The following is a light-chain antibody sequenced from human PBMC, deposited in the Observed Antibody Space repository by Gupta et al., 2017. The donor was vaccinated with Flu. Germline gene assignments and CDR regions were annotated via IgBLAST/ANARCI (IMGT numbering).Light chain of an antibody. J-gene: IGKJ2*02. CDR2: DAS. Sequence: PSSLSSSAGDRATISCRASQSISSYLAWYQQKPGQAPRLLIYDASSRATGIPARFSGSGSGTDFTLTISSLQPEDFATYYCQQSSSTPCTFGQGTKLEIK. CDR3: QQSSSTPCT. CDR1: QSISSY. V-gene: IGKV3-11*01.